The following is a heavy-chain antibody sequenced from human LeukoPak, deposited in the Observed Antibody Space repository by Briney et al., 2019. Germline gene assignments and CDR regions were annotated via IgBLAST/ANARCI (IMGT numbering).Heavy chain of an antibody. Sequence: GGSLRLSCAASGFTFSSYAMSWVRQAPGKGLEWVSAISGSGGSTYYADSVKGRFTISRDDSKNTLYLQMNSLRAEDTAVYYCAKNRDYYTTHDYWGQRTLVTVSS. D-gene: IGHD3-22*01. V-gene: IGHV3-23*01. CDR1: GFTFSSYA. CDR3: AKNRDYYTTHDY. CDR2: ISGSGGST. J-gene: IGHJ4*02.